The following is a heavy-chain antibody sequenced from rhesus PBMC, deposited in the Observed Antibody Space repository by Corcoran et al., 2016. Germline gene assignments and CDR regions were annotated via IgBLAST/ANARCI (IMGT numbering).Heavy chain of an antibody. V-gene: IGHV4-80*01. D-gene: IGHD2-21*01. CDR2: INGDGGKT. CDR3: TRAPSGWGAAY. J-gene: IGHJ4*01. CDR1: VASFPSDW. Sequence: QVQLQASGPGLVKPSETLSLTVTVSVASFPSDWWCWIRQSPGKGLEWLGEINGDGGKTNYHPSFKSRITISKDASKNQFSLNLNSVTAADTAMYYCTRAPSGWGAAYWGQGVLVTVSS.